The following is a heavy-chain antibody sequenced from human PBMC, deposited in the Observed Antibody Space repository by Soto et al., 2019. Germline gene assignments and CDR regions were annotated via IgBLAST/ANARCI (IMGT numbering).Heavy chain of an antibody. D-gene: IGHD6-6*01. Sequence: SETLSLTCTVSSGSISSTIYSWDWIRQPPGKGLEWIGYIYHSGSTYYNPSLKSRVTISVDRSKNQFSLKVSSVTAADTAVYYCAGGIAARPLGYWGQGTLVTVSS. CDR2: IYHSGST. V-gene: IGHV4-39*07. J-gene: IGHJ4*02. CDR1: SGSISSTIYS. CDR3: AGGIAARPLGY.